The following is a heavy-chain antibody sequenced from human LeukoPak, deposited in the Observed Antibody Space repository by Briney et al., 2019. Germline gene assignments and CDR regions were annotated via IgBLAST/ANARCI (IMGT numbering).Heavy chain of an antibody. CDR2: MSGSGGST. D-gene: IGHD3-22*01. J-gene: IGHJ4*02. V-gene: IGHV3-23*01. Sequence: GGSLRLSCAASGFTFSSYAMSWVRQAPGKGLEWVSAMSGSGGSTYYADSVKGRFTISRDNSKNTLYLQMNSLRAEDTAVYCCAKDLSYNYDSSGLTAMYFDYWGQGTLVTVSS. CDR1: GFTFSSYA. CDR3: AKDLSYNYDSSGLTAMYFDY.